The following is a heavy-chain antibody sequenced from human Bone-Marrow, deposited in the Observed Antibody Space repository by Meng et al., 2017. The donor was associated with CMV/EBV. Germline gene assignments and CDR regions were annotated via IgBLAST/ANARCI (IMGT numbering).Heavy chain of an antibody. V-gene: IGHV1-8*01. CDR3: ARGLKEACGTSCYFRWFAP. J-gene: IGHJ5*02. CDR2: MNPNSGNT. Sequence: ASVKVSCKASGYTFTSYDINWVRQATGQGLEWMGWMNPNSGNTGYAQKFQGRVTITRNTSISTAYMELSSLRSEDTAVYYCARGLKEACGTSCYFRWFAPWGQGPRV. D-gene: IGHD2-2*01. CDR1: GYTFTSYD.